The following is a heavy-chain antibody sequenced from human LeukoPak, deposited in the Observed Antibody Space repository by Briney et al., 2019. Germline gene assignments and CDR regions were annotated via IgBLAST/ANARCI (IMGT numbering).Heavy chain of an antibody. J-gene: IGHJ3*02. CDR3: ARDLEWERLKVGAFDI. Sequence: SQTLSLTCAISGDSVSSNSAAWNWIRQSPSRGLEWLGRTYYRSKWYNDYAVSVKSRITNNPDTSKNQFSLQLNSVTPEDTAVYYCARDLEWERLKVGAFDIWGQGTMVTVSS. D-gene: IGHD1-26*01. V-gene: IGHV6-1*01. CDR1: GDSVSSNSAA. CDR2: TYYRSKWYN.